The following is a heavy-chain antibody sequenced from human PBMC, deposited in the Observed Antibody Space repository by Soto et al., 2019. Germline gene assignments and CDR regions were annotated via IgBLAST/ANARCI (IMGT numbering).Heavy chain of an antibody. CDR1: GGTFSSYT. CDR2: IIPILGIA. V-gene: IGHV1-69*02. J-gene: IGHJ2*01. Sequence: SVKVSCKASGGTFSSYTISWVRQAPGQGLEWMGRIIPILGIANYAQKFQGRVTITADKSTSTAYMELSSLRSEDTAVYYCARAYSSAWYFDLWGRGTLVTVSS. CDR3: ARAYSSAWYFDL. D-gene: IGHD6-19*01.